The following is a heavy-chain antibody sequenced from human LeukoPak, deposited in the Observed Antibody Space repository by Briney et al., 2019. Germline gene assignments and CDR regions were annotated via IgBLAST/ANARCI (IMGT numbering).Heavy chain of an antibody. D-gene: IGHD3-9*01. CDR2: FDPEDGET. CDR3: ATETRYFDWLFY. Sequence: ASVKVSCKVSGYTLTELSMHWVRQAPGKGLEWMGGFDPEDGETIYAQKFQGRVTMTEDTSTDTAYVELSSLRSEDTAVYYCATETRYFDWLFYWGQGTLVTVSS. J-gene: IGHJ4*02. V-gene: IGHV1-24*01. CDR1: GYTLTELS.